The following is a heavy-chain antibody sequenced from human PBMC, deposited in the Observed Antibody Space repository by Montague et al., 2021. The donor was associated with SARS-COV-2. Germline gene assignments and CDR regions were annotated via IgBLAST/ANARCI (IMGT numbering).Heavy chain of an antibody. Sequence: SETLSLTCAVYGGSFSGSYLPLTPQSTSTALGSVAVINLSENSNSNFNTSLRSRVTISVGTSMSQFSLKLSSVTAADTGVYYCARWDPQTLTLIGLRGKSASDYSEHRTLV. D-gene: IGHD4-23*01. J-gene: IGHJ4*03. V-gene: IGHV4-34*01. CDR3: ARWDPQTLTLIGLRGKSASDY. CDR2: INLSENS. CDR1: GGSFSGSY.